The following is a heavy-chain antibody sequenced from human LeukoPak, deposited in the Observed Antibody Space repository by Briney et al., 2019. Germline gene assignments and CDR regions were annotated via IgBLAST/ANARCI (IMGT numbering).Heavy chain of an antibody. D-gene: IGHD6-19*01. CDR1: GFSLSNCA. J-gene: IGHJ4*02. V-gene: IGHV3-53*01. CDR2: IYDSGTT. CDR3: AGRRSSGWYAY. Sequence: PGGSLRLSCAASGFSLSNCAMSWVRQAPGKGLEWVSVIYDSGTTYYADSVKGRFLIFRDTSKNTVDLQMNSLRVEDTAVYYCAGRRSSGWYAYWGQGTLVTVSS.